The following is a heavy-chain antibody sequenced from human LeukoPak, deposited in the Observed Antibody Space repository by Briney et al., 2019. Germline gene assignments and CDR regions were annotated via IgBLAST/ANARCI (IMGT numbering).Heavy chain of an antibody. J-gene: IGHJ4*02. CDR2: INPSGGST. Sequence: ASVKVSCKASGYTFTSYYMHWVRQAPGQGLEWMGIINPSGGSTSYAQKFQGRVTMTRDMSTSTVYMELGSLRSEDTAVYYCARGATFSSGWSALDYWGQGTLVTVSS. CDR3: ARGATFSSGWSALDY. CDR1: GYTFTSYY. D-gene: IGHD6-19*01. V-gene: IGHV1-46*01.